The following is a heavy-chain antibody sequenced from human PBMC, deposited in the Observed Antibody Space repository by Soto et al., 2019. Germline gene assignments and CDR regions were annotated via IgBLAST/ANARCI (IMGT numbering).Heavy chain of an antibody. CDR3: GRQYGDFSHFDY. CDR1: GGSISSGAYY. J-gene: IGHJ4*02. CDR2: VHYSGIT. D-gene: IGHD4-17*01. V-gene: IGHV4-31*03. Sequence: SETLSLTCTVSGGSISSGAYYWSWIRQHPGKGLEWIGYVHYSGITYYNPSLKSRVTTSVDTSKSQFSLKLSSVTAADTAVYYCGRQYGDFSHFDYWGQGTLVTVSS.